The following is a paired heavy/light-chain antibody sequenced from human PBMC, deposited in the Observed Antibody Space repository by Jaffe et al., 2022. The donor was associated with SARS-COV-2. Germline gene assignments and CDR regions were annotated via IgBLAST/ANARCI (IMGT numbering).Light chain of an antibody. CDR2: EVS. Sequence: QSALTQPASVSGSPGQSITISCTGTSSDVGGYNYVSWYQQHPGKAPKLMIYEVSNRPSGVPDRFSGSKSGNTASLTISGLQAEDEADYYCSSYTSSSTLGGVFGTGTKVTVL. CDR3: SSYTSSSTLGGV. V-gene: IGLV2-14*01. J-gene: IGLJ1*01. CDR1: SSDVGGYNY.
Heavy chain of an antibody. V-gene: IGHV3-9*01. CDR1: GFTFDDYA. Sequence: EVQLVESGGGLVQPGRSLRLSCAASGFTFDDYAMHWVRQAPGKGLEWVSGISWNSGSIGYADSVKGRFTISRDNAKNSLYLQMNSLRAEDTALYYCAKGGHKGNILWNLAFDIWGQGTMVTVSS. CDR2: ISWNSGSI. D-gene: IGHD2-21*01. CDR3: AKGGHKGNILWNLAFDI. J-gene: IGHJ3*02.